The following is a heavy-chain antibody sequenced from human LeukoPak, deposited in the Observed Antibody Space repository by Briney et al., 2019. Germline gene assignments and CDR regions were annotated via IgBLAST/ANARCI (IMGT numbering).Heavy chain of an antibody. V-gene: IGHV3-23*01. CDR2: ISGSGGST. D-gene: IGHD2-2*01. J-gene: IGHJ5*02. CDR1: GFTFSSYA. Sequence: GGSLRLSCAASGFTFSSYAMSWVRQAPGKGLEWVSAISGSGGSTYYADSVKGRFTISRDNSKNTLYLQMNSLRAEDTAVYYCAKAATIVVVPAAMAPNWFDPWGQGTLVTVPS. CDR3: AKAATIVVVPAAMAPNWFDP.